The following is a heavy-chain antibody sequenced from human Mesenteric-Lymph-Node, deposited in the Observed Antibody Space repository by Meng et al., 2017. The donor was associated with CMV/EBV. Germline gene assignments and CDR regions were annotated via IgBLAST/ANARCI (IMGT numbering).Heavy chain of an antibody. CDR3: ARVDCSSTSCYYYYGMDV. CDR2: IYHSGST. CDR1: GGSISSYY. V-gene: IGHV4-38-2*02. D-gene: IGHD2-2*01. Sequence: SETLSLTCTVSGGSISSYYWSWIRQPPGKGLEWIGSIYHSGSTYYNPSLKSRVTISVDTSKNQFSLKLSSVTAADTAVYYCARVDCSSTSCYYYYGMDVWGQGTTVTVSS. J-gene: IGHJ6*02.